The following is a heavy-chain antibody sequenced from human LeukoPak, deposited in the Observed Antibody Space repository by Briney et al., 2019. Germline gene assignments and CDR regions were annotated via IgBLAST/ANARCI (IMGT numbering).Heavy chain of an antibody. D-gene: IGHD4-17*01. V-gene: IGHV3-53*01. Sequence: PGGSLRLSCAASGFTVSSNYMSWVRQAPGKGLEWVSVIQTGGSTYYADSVKGRFIISRDNSKNTLSLQMNSLRAEDTAVYYCARLGTSYGDYDGYWGQGTLVTVSS. J-gene: IGHJ4*02. CDR1: GFTVSSNY. CDR2: IQTGGST. CDR3: ARLGTSYGDYDGY.